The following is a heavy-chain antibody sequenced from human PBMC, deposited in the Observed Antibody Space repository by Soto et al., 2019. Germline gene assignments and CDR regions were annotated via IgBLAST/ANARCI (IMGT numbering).Heavy chain of an antibody. CDR1: GYTFTGYY. CDR3: ARHHYMGIAVAGSGAFDI. J-gene: IGHJ3*02. CDR2: INPNSGGT. V-gene: IGHV1-2*04. D-gene: IGHD6-19*01. Sequence: ASVKVSCKASGYTFTGYYMHWVRQAPGQGLEWMGWINPNSGGTNYAQKFQGWVTMTRDTSISTAYMELSRLRSDDTAVYYCARHHYMGIAVAGSGAFDIWGQGTMVTVSS.